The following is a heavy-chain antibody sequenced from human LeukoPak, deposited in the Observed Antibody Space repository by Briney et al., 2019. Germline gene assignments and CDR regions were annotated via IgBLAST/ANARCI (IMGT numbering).Heavy chain of an antibody. Sequence: ETLSLTCTVSGDSISSNYWSWVRQAPGKGLEWVANINQDGSEKYYVDSVKGRFTISRDNAKNSLYLQMNSLRAEDTAVYYCARDVATISNWFDPWGQGTLVTVSS. CDR1: GDSISSNY. CDR3: ARDVATISNWFDP. D-gene: IGHD5-24*01. V-gene: IGHV3-7*01. J-gene: IGHJ5*02. CDR2: INQDGSEK.